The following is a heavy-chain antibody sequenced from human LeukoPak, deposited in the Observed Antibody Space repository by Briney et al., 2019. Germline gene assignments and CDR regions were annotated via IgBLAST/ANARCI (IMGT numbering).Heavy chain of an antibody. J-gene: IGHJ4*02. V-gene: IGHV3-21*01. Sequence: PGGSLRLSSAASGFTYSSYSMNWVRQAPGKGLEWVSSISSSSSYIYYADSVKGRFTISRDNAKNSLYLQMNSLRAEDTAVYYCARVDCSSTSCYPYYFDYWGQGTLVTVSS. D-gene: IGHD2-2*01. CDR1: GFTYSSYS. CDR2: ISSSSSYI. CDR3: ARVDCSSTSCYPYYFDY.